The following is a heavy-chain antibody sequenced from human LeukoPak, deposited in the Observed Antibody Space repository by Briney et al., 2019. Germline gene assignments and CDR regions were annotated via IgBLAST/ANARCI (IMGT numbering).Heavy chain of an antibody. Sequence: GESLRLSCGASGFTFSSYWMSWVRQVPGKGLEWVAKIKEDGSEKYYVDSVEGRFTISRDNAKNSLCLQMNSLRSEDTAVYYCTTFRGWGFEYWGQGALVTVSS. D-gene: IGHD6-19*01. CDR2: IKEDGSEK. CDR1: GFTFSSYW. J-gene: IGHJ4*02. V-gene: IGHV3-7*05. CDR3: TTFRGWGFEY.